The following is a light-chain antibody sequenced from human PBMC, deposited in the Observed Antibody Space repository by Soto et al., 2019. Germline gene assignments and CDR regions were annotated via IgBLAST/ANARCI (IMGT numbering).Light chain of an antibody. Sequence: EIVLTQFPGTLSLSPGERATLSCRASQSVGSNYLAWYQQRPGQAPRLLIYGASTRATSIPARFSGSGSGTDFTLNISSLQPEDFAVYYCQQDYNLPTFGQGTKV. CDR2: GAS. CDR3: QQDYNLPT. V-gene: IGKV3D-7*01. CDR1: QSVGSNY. J-gene: IGKJ1*01.